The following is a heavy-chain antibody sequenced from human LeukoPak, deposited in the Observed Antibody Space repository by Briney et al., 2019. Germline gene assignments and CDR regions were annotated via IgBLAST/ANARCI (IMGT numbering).Heavy chain of an antibody. V-gene: IGHV4-59*01. CDR2: IYYSGST. Sequence: SETLSLTCTVSGGSISSYYWSWIRQPPGKGLEWIGYIYYSGSTNYNPSLKSRVTISVDTSKNQFSLKLSSVTAADTAVYYCARGVDYTNPLIDYYYMGVWGKGTTVTVSS. D-gene: IGHD4-11*01. J-gene: IGHJ6*03. CDR1: GGSISSYY. CDR3: ARGVDYTNPLIDYYYMGV.